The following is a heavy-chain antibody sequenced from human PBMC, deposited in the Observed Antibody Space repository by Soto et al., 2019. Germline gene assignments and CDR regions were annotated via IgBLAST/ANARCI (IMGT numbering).Heavy chain of an antibody. V-gene: IGHV4-34*01. D-gene: IGHD2-8*01. CDR1: GGSFSGYY. CDR3: ARGRDCTNGVCYTRYYYYYYGMDV. J-gene: IGHJ6*02. CDR2: INHSGST. Sequence: PSETLSLTCAVYGGSFSGYYWSWIRQPPGKGLEWIGEINHSGSTNYNPSLNSRVTISVDTSKNQFSLKLSSVTAADTAVYYCARGRDCTNGVCYTRYYYYYYGMDVWGQGTTVTVSS.